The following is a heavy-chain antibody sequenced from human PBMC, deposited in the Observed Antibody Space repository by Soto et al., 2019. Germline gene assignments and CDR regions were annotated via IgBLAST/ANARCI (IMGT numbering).Heavy chain of an antibody. CDR3: ARLHSNYPNFYYGMDV. CDR1: GFTFSSYA. V-gene: IGHV3-30-3*01. J-gene: IGHJ6*02. D-gene: IGHD4-4*01. CDR2: ISYDGSNK. Sequence: GGSLRLSCAASGFTFSSYAMHWVRQAPGKGLEWVAVISYDGSNKYYADSVKGRFTISRDNSKNTLYLQMNSLRAEDTAVYYCARLHSNYPNFYYGMDVWGQGTTVTVSS.